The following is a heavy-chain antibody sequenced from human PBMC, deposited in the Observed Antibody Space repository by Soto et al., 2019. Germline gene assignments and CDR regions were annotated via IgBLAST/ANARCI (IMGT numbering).Heavy chain of an antibody. D-gene: IGHD3-10*01. CDR2: IIPFIRAS. CDR1: GDTFGSYA. Sequence: QVLLVQSGAEVKKPGSSVKVSCKTSGDTFGSYAISWVRQAPEQGLEWMGGIIPFIRASNYAQKFQGRVTITADESTTTVHMDLSSLRFEDTAVYYCARNLRYFGSGGFFRGMDVWGQGTTVTVSS. V-gene: IGHV1-69*01. J-gene: IGHJ6*02. CDR3: ARNLRYFGSGGFFRGMDV.